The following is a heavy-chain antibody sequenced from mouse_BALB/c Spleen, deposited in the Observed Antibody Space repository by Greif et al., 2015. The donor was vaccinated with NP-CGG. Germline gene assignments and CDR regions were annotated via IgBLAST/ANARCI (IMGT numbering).Heavy chain of an antibody. CDR1: GYTFASSW. CDR2: IHPNSGNT. Sequence: QVQLQQSGSVLVRPGASVKLSCKASGYTFASSWMHWAKQRPGQGLEWIGEIHPNSGNTNYNEKFKGKATLTVDTSSSTAYVDLSSLTSEDSAVYYCARDWYFDYWGQGITLTVSS. D-gene: IGHD4-1*01. CDR3: ARDWYFDY. V-gene: IGHV1S130*01. J-gene: IGHJ2*01.